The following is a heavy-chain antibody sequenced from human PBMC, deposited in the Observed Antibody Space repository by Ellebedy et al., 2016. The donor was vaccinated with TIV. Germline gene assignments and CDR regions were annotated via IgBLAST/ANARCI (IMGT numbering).Heavy chain of an antibody. J-gene: IGHJ6*02. CDR3: VRDNCSGGSCYSHYYYGMDV. Sequence: SETLSLTXAVSGGSISTSNWWSWVRPPPGKVLEWIGEIYHSGTTDYNPSLKSRVTISVDESKNQFSLKLSSVTAADTAVYYCVRDNCSGGSCYSHYYYGMDVWGQGTTVTVSS. D-gene: IGHD2-15*01. CDR1: GGSISTSNW. V-gene: IGHV4-4*02. CDR2: IYHSGTT.